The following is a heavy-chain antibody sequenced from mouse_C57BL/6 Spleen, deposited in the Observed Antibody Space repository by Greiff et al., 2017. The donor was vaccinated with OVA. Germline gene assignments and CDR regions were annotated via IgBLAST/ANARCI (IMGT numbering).Heavy chain of an antibody. Sequence: QVQLQQPGAELVKPGASVKVSCKASGYTFTSYWMHWVKQRPGQGLEWIGRLHPSDSDTNYTQKFKGKATLTVDKSSSTAYMQLSSLTSEDSAVYYCAIGPMDYWGQGTSVTVSS. CDR3: AIGPMDY. CDR1: GYTFTSYW. V-gene: IGHV1-74*01. CDR2: LHPSDSDT. J-gene: IGHJ4*01.